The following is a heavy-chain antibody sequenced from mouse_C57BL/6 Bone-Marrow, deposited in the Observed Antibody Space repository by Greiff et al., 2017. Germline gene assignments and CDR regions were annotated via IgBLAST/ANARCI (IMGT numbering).Heavy chain of an antibody. CDR1: GFTFSDYY. V-gene: IGHV5-12*01. Sequence: DVKLVESGGGLVQPGGSLKLSCAASGFTFSDYYMYWVRQTPEKRLEWVAYISNGGGSTYYPDTVKGRFTISSANAKNTLYLHMSRLKSEDTAMYYYARLYYYVSPRYFDVWGTGTTVTVSS. D-gene: IGHD1-1*01. CDR2: ISNGGGST. J-gene: IGHJ1*03. CDR3: ARLYYYVSPRYFDV.